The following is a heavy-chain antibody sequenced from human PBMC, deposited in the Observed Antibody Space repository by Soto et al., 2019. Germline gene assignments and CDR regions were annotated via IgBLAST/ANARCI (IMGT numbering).Heavy chain of an antibody. J-gene: IGHJ6*02. D-gene: IGHD4-4*01. CDR2: ISYDGSSK. CDR1: GFTFSSDG. Sequence: GGSLGLSCAASGFTFSSDGMHWVRQAPGKGLEWVAVISYDGSSKYHADSVKGRFTISRDNSKHTLYLQMNSLRAEDTAVYYCAKVDSNPYYGMDVWGQGTTVTVSS. V-gene: IGHV3-30*18. CDR3: AKVDSNPYYGMDV.